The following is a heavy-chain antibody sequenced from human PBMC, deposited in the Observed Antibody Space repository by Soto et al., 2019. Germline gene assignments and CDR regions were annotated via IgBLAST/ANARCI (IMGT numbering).Heavy chain of an antibody. CDR3: ARFSGSYYYAMDV. J-gene: IGHJ6*02. CDR2: INHSGVT. CDR1: GGSFSGYY. V-gene: IGHV4-34*01. D-gene: IGHD6-19*01. Sequence: PSETLSLTCAVYGGSFSGYYWSWIRQPPGKGLEWIGEINHSGVTNYKPSLKRRVTISVDTSKNQFSLQLKSVTAADTALYYCARFSGSYYYAMDVWGQVSTVTVS.